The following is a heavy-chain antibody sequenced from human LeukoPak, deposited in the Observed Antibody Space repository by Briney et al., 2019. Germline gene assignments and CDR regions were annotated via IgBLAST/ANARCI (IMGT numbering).Heavy chain of an antibody. V-gene: IGHV5-51*01. CDR1: GYSFTSYW. Sequence: GESLQISCKGSGYSFTSYWIAWVRQLPGKGLEWMGIIYPGDSDTRYSPSFQGQVTISADKSISTAYLQWSGLKASDTAMYYCARSPAEYDYVWGSYRHLPFDYWGQGTLVTVSS. CDR2: IYPGDSDT. J-gene: IGHJ4*02. CDR3: ARSPAEYDYVWGSYRHLPFDY. D-gene: IGHD3-16*02.